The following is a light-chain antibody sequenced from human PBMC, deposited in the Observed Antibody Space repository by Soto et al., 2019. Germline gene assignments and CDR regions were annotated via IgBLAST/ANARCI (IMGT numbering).Light chain of an antibody. CDR3: QHYGTSPPYT. J-gene: IGKJ2*01. CDR1: QSISNY. CDR2: GAS. V-gene: IGKV3-20*01. Sequence: EIVLTQSPGTLSLSPGERATLSCRTSQSISNYLAWYQQKRGQAPRLLIYGASSRATGIPDRFSGSGSGTAFTLTISRLEPEDFAVYYCQHYGTSPPYTFGQGTKLGIK.